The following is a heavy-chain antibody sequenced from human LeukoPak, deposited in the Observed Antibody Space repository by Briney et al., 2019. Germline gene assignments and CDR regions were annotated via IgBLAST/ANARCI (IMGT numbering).Heavy chain of an antibody. D-gene: IGHD3-3*01. Sequence: TSETLSLTCAVYGGSFSGYYWTWIRQPPGKGLEWIGEINHSGSTNYNPSLKSRVTISVDTSKNQFSLKLSSVTAADTAVYYCVHFWSGYPNLGQGTLVTVSS. CDR2: INHSGST. J-gene: IGHJ1*01. CDR3: VHFWSGYPN. V-gene: IGHV4-34*01. CDR1: GGSFSGYY.